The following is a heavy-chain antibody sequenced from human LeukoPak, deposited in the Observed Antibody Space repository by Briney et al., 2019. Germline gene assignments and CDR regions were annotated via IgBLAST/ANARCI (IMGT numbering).Heavy chain of an antibody. CDR2: IIPIFGTT. D-gene: IGHD3-3*01. J-gene: IGHJ1*01. CDR3: ARGIDFWSGYVFTPFQH. CDR1: GGTFRTYA. Sequence: GASVKVSCKASGGTFRTYAISWVRQAPGQGLEWMAEIIPIFGTTNYAQNFQGRVTITADESTNTVYMELSSLRSDETAVYYCARGIDFWSGYVFTPFQHWGQGTLVTVSS. V-gene: IGHV1-69*13.